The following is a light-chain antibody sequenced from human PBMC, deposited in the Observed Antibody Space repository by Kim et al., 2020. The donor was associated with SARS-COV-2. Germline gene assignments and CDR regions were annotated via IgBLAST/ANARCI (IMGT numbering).Light chain of an antibody. V-gene: IGKV3D-20*01. J-gene: IGKJ1*01. Sequence: EIVLTQSPATLSLSPGQRATLSCGASQSLSGTYVAWYQQAPGLAPKLLIYDASTRATGIPDRFSGSGSGTDFTLTISRLEPEDFAVYFCQHYGGSPTFGQGTKVDIK. CDR1: QSLSGTY. CDR2: DAS. CDR3: QHYGGSPT.